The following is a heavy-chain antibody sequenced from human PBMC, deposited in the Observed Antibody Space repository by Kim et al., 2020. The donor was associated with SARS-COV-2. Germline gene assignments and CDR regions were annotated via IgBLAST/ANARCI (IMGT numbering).Heavy chain of an antibody. CDR3: ARGLKVSVAARWHDYDG. Sequence: GGSLRLSCAASGFTFSSSDMHWVRQAPGKGLEWVSFISYGGGNKYYADSVKGRFTISRDNSKNTLYLQMNYLRAEDTAVYYCARGLKVSVAARWHDYDG. J-gene: IGHJ6*01. V-gene: IGHV3-30*04. CDR1: GFTFSSSD. CDR2: ISYGGGNK. D-gene: IGHD2-15*01.